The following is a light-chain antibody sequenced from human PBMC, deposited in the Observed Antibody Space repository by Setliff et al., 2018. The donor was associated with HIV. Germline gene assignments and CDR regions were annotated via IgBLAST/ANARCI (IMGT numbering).Light chain of an antibody. Sequence: QSALAQPPSASGSPGQSVTISCTGTSSDVGGYPYVSWYQQHPGKAPKLMIFEVSERPSGVPDRFSGSKSGNTASLTVSGLQAEDEADYYCSSYAGSNRVFGTGTKVPS. J-gene: IGLJ1*01. CDR1: SSDVGGYPY. CDR3: SSYAGSNRV. V-gene: IGLV2-8*01. CDR2: EVS.